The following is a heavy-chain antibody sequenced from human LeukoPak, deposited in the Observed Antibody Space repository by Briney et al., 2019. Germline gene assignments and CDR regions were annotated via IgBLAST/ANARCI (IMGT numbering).Heavy chain of an antibody. V-gene: IGHV1-69*04. D-gene: IGHD3-10*01. CDR1: GGTFSSYA. CDR3: ARGYGPDAFDI. J-gene: IGHJ3*02. Sequence: ASVKVSCKASGGTFSSYAISWVRQAPGQGLEWMGRIIPILGIANYAQKFQGRVTITADKSTSTAYMELSSLSSEDTAVYYCARGYGPDAFDIWGQGTMVTVSS. CDR2: IIPILGIA.